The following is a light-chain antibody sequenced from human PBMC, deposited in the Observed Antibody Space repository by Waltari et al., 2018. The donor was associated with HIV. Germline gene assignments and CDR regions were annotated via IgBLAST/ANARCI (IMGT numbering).Light chain of an antibody. CDR1: ALPKQY. V-gene: IGLV3-25*03. CDR3: QSVDNGGTWV. J-gene: IGLJ3*02. Sequence: SYELTQPPSVSVSPGQTARITCSGDALPKQYAHWYQQKSGQAPVLVIYKDNERPSGIPERLSGSSSGTTVTLTINGVQAEDEADYYCQSVDNGGTWVFGGGTKLTVL. CDR2: KDN.